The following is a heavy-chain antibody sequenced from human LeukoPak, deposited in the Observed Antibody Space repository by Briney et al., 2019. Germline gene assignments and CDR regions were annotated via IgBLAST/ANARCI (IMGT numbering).Heavy chain of an antibody. J-gene: IGHJ5*02. CDR3: ARGSYYGSGSHGGWFHP. CDR2: INPYNDDT. CDR1: GYTFINYY. Sequence: GASVKVSCKASGYTFINYYIHWVRQAPGQGLEGMGWINPYNDDTNYSQKFQGRVIMTRDTSINTVYMEMSRLSSDDTAVYYCARGSYYGSGSHGGWFHPWGQGTLVSVSS. V-gene: IGHV1-2*02. D-gene: IGHD3-10*01.